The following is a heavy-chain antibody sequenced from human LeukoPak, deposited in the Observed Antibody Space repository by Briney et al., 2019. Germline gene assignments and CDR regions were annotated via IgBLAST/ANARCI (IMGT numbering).Heavy chain of an antibody. V-gene: IGHV3-23*01. CDR2: ISGSGGST. D-gene: IGHD6-13*01. J-gene: IGHJ4*02. CDR1: GFTFSSYV. Sequence: GSLRLSCAVSGFTFSSYVMNWVRQAPGKGLEWVSDISGSGGSTYYADSVKGRFSVSRDNSKNTLYLQMNSLRAEDTAVYYCAKRVHTSSWYAAFDYWGQGTLVTVSS. CDR3: AKRVHTSSWYAAFDY.